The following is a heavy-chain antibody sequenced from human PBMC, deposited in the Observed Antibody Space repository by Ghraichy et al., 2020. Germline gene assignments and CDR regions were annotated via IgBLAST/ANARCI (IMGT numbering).Heavy chain of an antibody. CDR3: AREATGTYYDYFFDY. Sequence: SETLSLTYIVSGGSISSGDYYWSWIRQPPGKGLEYIGYIYYSGTTYYNPSLKSRVTISVDTSKNHFSLKLSSVTAADTAVYYCAREATGTYYDYFFDYWGQGTLVTVSS. D-gene: IGHD3-3*01. CDR2: IYYSGTT. V-gene: IGHV4-30-4*01. CDR1: GGSISSGDYY. J-gene: IGHJ4*02.